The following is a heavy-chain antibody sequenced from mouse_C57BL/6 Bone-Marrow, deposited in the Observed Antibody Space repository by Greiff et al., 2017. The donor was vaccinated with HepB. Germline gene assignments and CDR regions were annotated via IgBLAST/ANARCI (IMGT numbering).Heavy chain of an antibody. CDR1: GFTFSNYW. D-gene: IGHD1-1*01. CDR2: IRLKSDNYAT. V-gene: IGHV6-3*01. Sequence: EVKLVESGGGLVQPGGSMKLSCVASGFTFSNYWMNWVRQSPEKGLEWVAQIRLKSDNYATHYAESVKGRFTIARDDSKSSVYLQMNNLRAEDTGIYYCTGPTTVVVPYWYFDVWGTGTTVTVSS. J-gene: IGHJ1*03. CDR3: TGPTTVVVPYWYFDV.